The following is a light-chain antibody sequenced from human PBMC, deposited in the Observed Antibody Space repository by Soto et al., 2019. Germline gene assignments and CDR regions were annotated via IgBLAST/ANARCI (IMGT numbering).Light chain of an antibody. V-gene: IGKV1-33*01. J-gene: IGKJ4*01. CDR1: QDINSY. CDR2: DAF. CDR3: QQYDKLPLT. Sequence: DIQMTQSPSSLSAFVGDRVTITCQASQDINSYLAWYQQKPGKAPKFLIFDAFNLETGVPSRFSGSGSGADFTFTISNLQPEDVATYYCQQYDKLPLTFGGGTKVDIK.